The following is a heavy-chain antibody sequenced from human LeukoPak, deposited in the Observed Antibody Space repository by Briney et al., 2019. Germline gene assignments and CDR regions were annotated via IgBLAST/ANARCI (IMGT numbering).Heavy chain of an antibody. Sequence: SETLSLTCTVTGGSISSYYWSWIRQPPGKGLEWIGYIYYSGSTNYNPSLKSRVTISVDTSKNQFSLKLSSVTAADTAVYYCARARGYSYGPDYWGQGTLVTVSS. CDR1: GGSISSYY. V-gene: IGHV4-59*01. CDR3: ARARGYSYGPDY. J-gene: IGHJ4*02. D-gene: IGHD5-18*01. CDR2: IYYSGST.